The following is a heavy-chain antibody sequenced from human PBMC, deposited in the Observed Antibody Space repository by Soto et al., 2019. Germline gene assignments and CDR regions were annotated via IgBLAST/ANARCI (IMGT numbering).Heavy chain of an antibody. CDR2: INTSGGST. J-gene: IGHJ6*02. CDR3: ARSTVTRRGGMDV. Sequence: QVQLVQSGAEVKKPGASVKVSGKASGYTFTSYYMHWVRQAPGQGLEWMGIINTSGGSTSYAQKFQGRVTMTRDTSTSTVYMELSSLRSEDTAVYSCARSTVTRRGGMDVCGQGTTVTVSS. V-gene: IGHV1-46*01. D-gene: IGHD4-4*01. CDR1: GYTFTSYY.